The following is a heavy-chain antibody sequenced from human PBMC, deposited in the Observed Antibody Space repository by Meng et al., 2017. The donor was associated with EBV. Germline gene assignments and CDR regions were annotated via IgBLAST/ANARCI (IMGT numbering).Heavy chain of an antibody. Sequence: VQLVQSGAEVKKPGASVEGSCKASGYTFTRYDINWVRQAPGQGLEWMGWMNPDSGDTGYAQKFQGRVTMTRDTSINTAYMDLSNLKSEDTALYYCARDVYGSGTYRSDPWGQGTLVTVSS. CDR1: GYTFTRYD. J-gene: IGHJ5*02. D-gene: IGHD3-10*01. CDR2: MNPDSGDT. CDR3: ARDVYGSGTYRSDP. V-gene: IGHV1-8*01.